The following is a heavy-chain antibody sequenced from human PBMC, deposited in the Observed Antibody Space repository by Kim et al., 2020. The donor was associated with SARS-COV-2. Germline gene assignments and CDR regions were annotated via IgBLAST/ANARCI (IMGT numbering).Heavy chain of an antibody. J-gene: IGHJ4*02. Sequence: YAQKFQGRVTITADESTSTAYMELSSLRSEDTAVYYCARGRGSQGCYFDYWGQGTLVTVSS. D-gene: IGHD1-26*01. CDR3: ARGRGSQGCYFDY. V-gene: IGHV1-69*01.